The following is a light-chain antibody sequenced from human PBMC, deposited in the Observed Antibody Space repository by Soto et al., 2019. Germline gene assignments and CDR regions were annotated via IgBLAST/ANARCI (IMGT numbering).Light chain of an antibody. CDR3: QQYDIWPPYT. CDR1: QNIRSS. CDR2: DAS. V-gene: IGKV3-15*01. Sequence: TQSPSSLSASPGERVTLSCRASQNIRSSLAWYQQRPGQAPRLLIYDASTRATGIPPRFSGGGSGTEFTVTISSLQSEDFAIYYCQQYDIWPPYTFGQGTKVEF. J-gene: IGKJ2*01.